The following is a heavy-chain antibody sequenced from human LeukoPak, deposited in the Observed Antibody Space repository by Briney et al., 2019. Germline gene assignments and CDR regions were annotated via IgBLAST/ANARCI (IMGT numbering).Heavy chain of an antibody. D-gene: IGHD3-22*01. CDR1: GFTFSNAW. CDR2: IKSKTDGGTT. J-gene: IGHJ4*02. V-gene: IGHV3-15*01. Sequence: GGSLGLSCVASGFTFSNAWMSWVRQAPGKGLEWVGRIKSKTDGGTTDYAAPVKGRFTISRDDSKNTLYLQMNSLKTEDTAVYYCTTDVRQYYYDTSGYWGQGTLVTISS. CDR3: TTDVRQYYYDTSGY.